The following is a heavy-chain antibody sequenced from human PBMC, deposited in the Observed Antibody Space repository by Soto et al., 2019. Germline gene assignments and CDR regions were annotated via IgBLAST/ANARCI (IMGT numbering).Heavy chain of an antibody. J-gene: IGHJ4*02. CDR2: IISSSSYT. CDR1: GFNFSYYY. Sequence: GGSLILSCAASGFNFSYYYRSWIRQAPGKGLGWVSYIISSSSYTNYADSVKGRFTISRDNAKNSLYLQMNSLRAEDTAVYYCARRGRITIFGVVIPDFDYWGQGTLVTVSS. V-gene: IGHV3-11*06. CDR3: ARRGRITIFGVVIPDFDY. D-gene: IGHD3-3*01.